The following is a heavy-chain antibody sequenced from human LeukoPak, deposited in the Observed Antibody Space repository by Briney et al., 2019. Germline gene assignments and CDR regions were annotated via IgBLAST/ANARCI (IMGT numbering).Heavy chain of an antibody. Sequence: DSVKVSCKAPGYTFTSYGISWVRQPPGQGLEWMGWISAYNGNTNYAQKLQGRVTMTTDTSTSTAYMELRSLRSDDTAVYYCARVPNIAVVPAAIDPPRNWFDPWGQGTLVTVSS. D-gene: IGHD2-2*02. CDR1: GYTFTSYG. CDR2: ISAYNGNT. J-gene: IGHJ5*02. V-gene: IGHV1-18*04. CDR3: ARVPNIAVVPAAIDPPRNWFDP.